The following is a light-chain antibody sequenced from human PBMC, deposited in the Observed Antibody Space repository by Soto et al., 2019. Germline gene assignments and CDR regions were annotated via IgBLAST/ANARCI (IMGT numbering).Light chain of an antibody. CDR3: QQYDNLLIS. Sequence: DIQVTQSPSSLSASVGDRVTITCQASQDITNYLNWYQQKPGKAPKLLIYDASNLETGVPSRFRGSGSGTDFTFTISDLQPEDVATYDCQQYDNLLISFGQGTRLDIK. J-gene: IGKJ5*01. CDR1: QDITNY. V-gene: IGKV1-33*01. CDR2: DAS.